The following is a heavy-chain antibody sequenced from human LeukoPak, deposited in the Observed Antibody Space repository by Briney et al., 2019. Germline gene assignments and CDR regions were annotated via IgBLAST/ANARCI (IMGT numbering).Heavy chain of an antibody. Sequence: SETLSLTCTVSGGPISSYYWTWIRQPAGKGLEWIGRISTSGNTNYTPSLKSRVTMSVDTSRNQFSLKLTSVTAADAAVYYCARGEGNYFDYWGQGALVTVSS. CDR3: ARGEGNYFDY. CDR2: ISTSGNT. CDR1: GGPISSYY. V-gene: IGHV4-4*07. J-gene: IGHJ4*02.